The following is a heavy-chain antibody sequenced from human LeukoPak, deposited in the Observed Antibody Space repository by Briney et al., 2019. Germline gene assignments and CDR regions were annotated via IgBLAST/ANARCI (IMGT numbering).Heavy chain of an antibody. CDR2: IYYSGST. J-gene: IGHJ6*03. V-gene: IGHV4-59*08. CDR1: GGSISSYY. CDR3: ARRAGSSWNKRVYYYYMDV. D-gene: IGHD6-13*01. Sequence: PSETLSLTCTVSGGSISSYYCSWIRQPPGKGLEWIGYIYYSGSTNYNPSLKSRVTISVDTSKNQFSLKLSSVTAADTAVYYCARRAGSSWNKRVYYYYMDVWGKGTTVTVSS.